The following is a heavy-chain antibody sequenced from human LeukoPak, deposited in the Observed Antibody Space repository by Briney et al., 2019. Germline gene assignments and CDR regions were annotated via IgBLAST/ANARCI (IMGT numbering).Heavy chain of an antibody. V-gene: IGHV3-72*01. J-gene: IGHJ4*02. Sequence: GGSLRLSCAVSGFTFSDHYMDWVRQAPGKGLEWIGRSKNKANAYSTVYAASVKGRFTFSRDDRKNSLYLQMDSLKDEDTAVYYCSRIFYYGSTGYYPDHWGQGTPVTVSS. CDR2: SKNKANAYST. D-gene: IGHD3-9*01. CDR1: GFTFSDHY. CDR3: SRIFYYGSTGYYPDH.